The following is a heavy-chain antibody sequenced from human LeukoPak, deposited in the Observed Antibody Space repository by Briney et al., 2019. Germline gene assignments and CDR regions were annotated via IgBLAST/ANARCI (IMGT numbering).Heavy chain of an antibody. Sequence: GGSLRLSCAASGFTFSSYAMSWVRQAPGKGLEWVSAISGSGGSTYYADSVKGRFTISRDNSKNTLYLQMNSLRAEDTAVYYCAKDPGYGSYYYGMDVWGQGTTVTVSS. CDR1: GFTFSSYA. CDR2: ISGSGGST. J-gene: IGHJ6*02. V-gene: IGHV3-23*01. CDR3: AKDPGYGSYYYGMDV. D-gene: IGHD3-10*01.